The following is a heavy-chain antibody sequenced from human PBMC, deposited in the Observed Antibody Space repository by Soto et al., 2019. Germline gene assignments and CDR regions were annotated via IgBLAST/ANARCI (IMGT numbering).Heavy chain of an antibody. V-gene: IGHV4-31*03. CDR1: GYSISSGGYY. CDR2: IFYDGRT. Sequence: QVQLQETGPGLVKPSQTLSLTCTVSGYSISSGGYYWSWIRQFPGRGLEWIGYIFYDGRTGYNPSLKSRISISVDSSKNQFSLRLSSVTAADTAVYFCVREDRSGYYVADYWGQGTLVAVSS. CDR3: VREDRSGYYVADY. D-gene: IGHD3-22*01. J-gene: IGHJ4*02.